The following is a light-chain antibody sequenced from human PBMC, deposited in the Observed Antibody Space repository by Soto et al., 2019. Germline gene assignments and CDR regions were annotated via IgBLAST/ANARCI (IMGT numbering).Light chain of an antibody. CDR1: QYISIY. J-gene: IGKJ1*01. CDR3: QQSHSVPRT. V-gene: IGKV1-39*01. Sequence: DIQMTQSPSTQSASVGDRVTITCRTSQYISIYLNWYQQKPGKAPNLLIYATSNLQSGVPSRFTGSGSGTDFTLTINSLQPEDFATYYCQQSHSVPRTFGQGTKVDIK. CDR2: ATS.